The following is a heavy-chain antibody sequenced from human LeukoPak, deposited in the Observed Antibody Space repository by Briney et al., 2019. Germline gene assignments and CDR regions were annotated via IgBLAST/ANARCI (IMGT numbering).Heavy chain of an antibody. CDR3: AKDKYYDSREVDY. D-gene: IGHD3-22*01. V-gene: IGHV3-23*01. Sequence: GGSLRLSCAASGFTFNNYAMSWVRQAPGKGLEWVSAISGSGDSTYYADSVKGHFTISRDNSKKTLYLQMNSLRAEDTAVYYCAKDKYYDSREVDYWGQGTLVTVSS. CDR1: GFTFNNYA. J-gene: IGHJ4*02. CDR2: ISGSGDST.